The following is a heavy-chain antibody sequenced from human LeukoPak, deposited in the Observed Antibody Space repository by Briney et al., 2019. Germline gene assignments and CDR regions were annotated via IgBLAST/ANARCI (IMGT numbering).Heavy chain of an antibody. Sequence: ASVKVSCKASGYTFTSYYMHWVRQAPGQELEWMGIINPSGDSTTYAQKFQGRVTMTRDMSTSTVYMELSSLRSEDTAVYYCAREANSADYWGQGTLVTVSS. D-gene: IGHD2/OR15-2a*01. CDR2: INPSGDST. CDR1: GYTFTSYY. CDR3: AREANSADY. V-gene: IGHV1-46*01. J-gene: IGHJ4*02.